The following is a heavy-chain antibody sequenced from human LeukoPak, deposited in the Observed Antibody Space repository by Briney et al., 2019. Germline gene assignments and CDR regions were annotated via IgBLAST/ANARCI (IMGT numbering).Heavy chain of an antibody. D-gene: IGHD2-2*01. Sequence: ASVNVSCKASGYTFTSYGISWVRPAPGQGLEWMGWISAYNGNTNYAQKLQGRVTMTTDTSTSTAYMELRSLRSDDTAVYYCARKGYCSSTSCSLCDYWGQGTLVTVSS. J-gene: IGHJ4*02. CDR1: GYTFTSYG. CDR2: ISAYNGNT. V-gene: IGHV1-18*01. CDR3: ARKGYCSSTSCSLCDY.